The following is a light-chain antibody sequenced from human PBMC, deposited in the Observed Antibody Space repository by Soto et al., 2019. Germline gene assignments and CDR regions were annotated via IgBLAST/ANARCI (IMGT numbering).Light chain of an antibody. CDR3: AAWDDSLSYVV. Sequence: QSVLTQPPSVSEAPRQRVTISCSGSSSNIGNNAVNWYQQLPGKAPKLLIYYDDLLPSGVSDRFSGSKSGTSASLAISGLQSEVEADYYCAAWDDSLSYVVFGGGTKLTVL. CDR2: YDD. J-gene: IGLJ2*01. CDR1: SSNIGNNA. V-gene: IGLV1-36*01.